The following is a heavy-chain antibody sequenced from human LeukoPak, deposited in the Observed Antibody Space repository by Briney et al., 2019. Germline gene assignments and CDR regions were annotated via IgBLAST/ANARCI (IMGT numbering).Heavy chain of an antibody. CDR3: AREEYTPGPDAFDI. J-gene: IGHJ3*02. Sequence: PSETLSLTCTVSGGSISSYYWSWIRQPPGKGLEWIGYIYYSGSTNYNPSLKSRVTISVDTSKNQFSLKLSSVTAADTAVYYCAREEYTPGPDAFDIWGQGTMVTVSS. CDR1: GGSISSYY. D-gene: IGHD1-1*01. V-gene: IGHV4-59*01. CDR2: IYYSGST.